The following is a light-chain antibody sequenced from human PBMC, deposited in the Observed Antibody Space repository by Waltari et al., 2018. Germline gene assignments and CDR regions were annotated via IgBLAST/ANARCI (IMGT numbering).Light chain of an antibody. CDR1: SSDVGAYNY. V-gene: IGLV2-14*01. J-gene: IGLJ1*01. CDR2: EVT. Sequence: QSALTQPASVSGSPGQSITISCTGTSSDVGAYNYVSWYQQHPGKAPKLMIHEVTNRPAGVSNRVSGSKSGNTASLTISGLQAEDEADYYCSSYTSSNTYVFGTGTKVTVL. CDR3: SSYTSSNTYV.